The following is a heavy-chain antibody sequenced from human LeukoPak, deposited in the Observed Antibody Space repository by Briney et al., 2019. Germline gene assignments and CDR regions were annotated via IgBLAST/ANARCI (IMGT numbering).Heavy chain of an antibody. Sequence: ASVKVSCKASGYTFTGYYMHWVRQAPGQGLEWMGWINPNSGGPNYAQKFQGRVTMTRDTSISTAYMGLSRLRSDDTAVYYCARDRRRYYGSGSYFPPYFDYWGQGTLVTVSS. CDR2: INPNSGGP. D-gene: IGHD3-10*01. V-gene: IGHV1-2*02. CDR1: GYTFTGYY. CDR3: ARDRRRYYGSGSYFPPYFDY. J-gene: IGHJ4*02.